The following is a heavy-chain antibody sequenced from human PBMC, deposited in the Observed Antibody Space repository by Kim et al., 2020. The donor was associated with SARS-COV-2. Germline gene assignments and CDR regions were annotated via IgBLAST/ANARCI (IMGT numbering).Heavy chain of an antibody. CDR3: ALSYSSGWYVAFDI. V-gene: IGHV3-13*01. D-gene: IGHD6-19*01. Sequence: GPVKGPFTISRENAKNSLYLQINSLRAGDTAVYYCALSYSSGWYVAFDIWGQGTMVTVSS. J-gene: IGHJ3*02.